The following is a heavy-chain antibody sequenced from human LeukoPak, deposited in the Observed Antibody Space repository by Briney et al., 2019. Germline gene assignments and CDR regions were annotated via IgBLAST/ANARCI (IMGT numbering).Heavy chain of an antibody. CDR1: GYTLTELS. J-gene: IGHJ1*01. Sequence: ASVKVSCKVSGYTLTELSMHWVRQAPGKGLEWMGGFDPVDGETIYAQKFQGRVTMTEDTSTDTAYMELSSLRSEDTAVYYCATAGNYYDSSGYCCWGQGTLVTVSS. V-gene: IGHV1-24*01. CDR3: ATAGNYYDSSGYCC. D-gene: IGHD3-22*01. CDR2: FDPVDGET.